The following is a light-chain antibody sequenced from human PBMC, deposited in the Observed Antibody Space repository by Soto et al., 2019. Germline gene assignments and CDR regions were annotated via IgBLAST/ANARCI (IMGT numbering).Light chain of an antibody. V-gene: IGKV3-20*01. J-gene: IGKJ1*01. Sequence: EIVLTPSPGTLSLSPGERATLFCRASQSVSSNYLAWYQHKPGQAPRLLIYGASSSITGIPDRFSGSGSGTDFTLTISRLEPEDFAVYYCQQYFSSPWTFGQGTKVDIK. CDR2: GAS. CDR1: QSVSSNY. CDR3: QQYFSSPWT.